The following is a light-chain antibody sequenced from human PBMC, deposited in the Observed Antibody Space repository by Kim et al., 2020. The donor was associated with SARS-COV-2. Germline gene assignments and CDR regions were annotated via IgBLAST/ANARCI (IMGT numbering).Light chain of an antibody. J-gene: IGKJ1*01. CDR1: RNVGSGY. Sequence: PGERATLSCRASRNVGSGYLAWYQQKPGQAPRLLIYGASSRATGIPDRISVSGSGTDFTLTISRLEPEDFAVYYCQQYVSSPTWTFGQGTKVEVK. V-gene: IGKV3-20*01. CDR3: QQYVSSPTWT. CDR2: GAS.